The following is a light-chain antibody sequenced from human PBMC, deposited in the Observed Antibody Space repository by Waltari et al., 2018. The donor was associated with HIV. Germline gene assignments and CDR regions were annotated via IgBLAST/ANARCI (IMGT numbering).Light chain of an antibody. CDR2: RNK. CDR3: AAWDDSLSGWV. CDR1: SSNIGSNY. Sequence: QSVLTQPPSASGTPGQRVTISCSGSSSNIGSNYIYWYQQLPGTAPKLLIYRNKQRPSGVPDLFSCSKSGTSASLAISGLRSEDEADYSCAAWDDSLSGWVFGGGTKLTVL. J-gene: IGLJ3*02. V-gene: IGLV1-47*01.